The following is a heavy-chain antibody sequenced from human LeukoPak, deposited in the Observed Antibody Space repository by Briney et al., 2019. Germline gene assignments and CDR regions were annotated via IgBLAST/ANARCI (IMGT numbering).Heavy chain of an antibody. CDR1: GGSISSYY. V-gene: IGHV4-59*08. CDR3: ARQRGVSILPDYFDY. J-gene: IGHJ4*02. CDR2: IYYSGST. D-gene: IGHD3-16*01. Sequence: SETLSLTCTVSGGSISSYYWSWIRQPPGKGQEWIGYIYYSGSTNYNPSLKSRVTISVDTSKNQFSLKLSSVTAADTAVYYCARQRGVSILPDYFDYWGQGTLVTVST.